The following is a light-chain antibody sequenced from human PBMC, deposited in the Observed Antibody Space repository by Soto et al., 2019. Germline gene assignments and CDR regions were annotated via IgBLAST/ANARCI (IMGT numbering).Light chain of an antibody. Sequence: QSALTQPPSASGTPGQRVTISCSGSSSNIGSNFVYWYQQLPGTAPKLLIYRNNQRPSGVPDRFSGSKSGISASLAISGLRSEDEADYYCAAWDDSLSGVVFGGGTKMTVL. CDR3: AAWDDSLSGVV. CDR1: SSNIGSNF. J-gene: IGLJ2*01. CDR2: RNN. V-gene: IGLV1-47*01.